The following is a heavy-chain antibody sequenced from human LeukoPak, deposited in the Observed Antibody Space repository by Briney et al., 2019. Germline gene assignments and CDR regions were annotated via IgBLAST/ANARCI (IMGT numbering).Heavy chain of an antibody. D-gene: IGHD6-19*01. CDR2: IYPGDSDT. CDR3: TRRIAVSGIGYYGMDV. CDR1: GYRFTSYW. J-gene: IGHJ6*02. Sequence: GESLKISCKGSGYRFTSYWTGWVRQMPGKGLEWMGIIYPGDSDTRYSPSFQGQVTISVDKSISTAYLQWSSLMASDTAMYYCTRRIAVSGIGYYGMDVWGQGTTVTVSS. V-gene: IGHV5-51*01.